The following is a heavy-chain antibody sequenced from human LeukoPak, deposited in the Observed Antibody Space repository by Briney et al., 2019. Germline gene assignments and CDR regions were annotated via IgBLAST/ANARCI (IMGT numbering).Heavy chain of an antibody. V-gene: IGHV5-51*01. Sequence: PGESLKISCQGSGYSFSSYWIAWVRQMPGKGQEWVGIIYPGDSDTRYSPSFQGQVTISTDKSISTAYLQWSSLKASDTAMYYCARHLWFGEYNDAFDIWGQGTMVTVSS. CDR1: GYSFSSYW. CDR3: ARHLWFGEYNDAFDI. CDR2: IYPGDSDT. D-gene: IGHD3-10*01. J-gene: IGHJ3*02.